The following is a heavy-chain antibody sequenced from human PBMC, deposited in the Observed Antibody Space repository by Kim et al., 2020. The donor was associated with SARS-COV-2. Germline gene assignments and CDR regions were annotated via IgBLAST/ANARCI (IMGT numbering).Heavy chain of an antibody. CDR1: GGSFSGYY. J-gene: IGHJ4*02. Sequence: SETLSLTCAVYGGSFSGYYWSWIRQPPGKGLEWIGEINHSGSTNYNPSLKSRVTISVDTSKNQFSLKLSSVTAADTAVYYCAGYGGNSKSPGYWGQGTLVTVSS. V-gene: IGHV4-34*01. D-gene: IGHD2-21*02. CDR3: AGYGGNSKSPGY. CDR2: INHSGST.